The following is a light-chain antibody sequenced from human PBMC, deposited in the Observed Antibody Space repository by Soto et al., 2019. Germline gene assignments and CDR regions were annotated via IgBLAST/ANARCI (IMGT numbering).Light chain of an antibody. CDR1: ENVRTF. Sequence: VLTQPASVSGSPGERATLSCRASENVRTFVDWYQQKPGQAPRLLIHGASNRATGIPARFSGSGSGTDFTLTISNLEPEDFAVYYCQQHSHWPPWTFGQGTKV. CDR3: QQHSHWPPWT. V-gene: IGKV3-11*01. CDR2: GAS. J-gene: IGKJ1*01.